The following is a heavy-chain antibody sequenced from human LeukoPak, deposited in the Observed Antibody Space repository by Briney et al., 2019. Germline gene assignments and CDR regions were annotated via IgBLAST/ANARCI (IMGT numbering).Heavy chain of an antibody. CDR1: GFTFSNYG. CDR3: AKVLAVTSYGAKSVFDH. D-gene: IGHD4-23*01. J-gene: IGHJ4*02. CDR2: IWYDGSNK. Sequence: PGGSLRLSCAASGFTFSNYGMHWDRQAPGKGLEWVAFIWYDGSNKYYADSVKGRFTISRDNSKNTVYLQMNSLRAEDTAVYYCAKVLAVTSYGAKSVFDHWGQGTLVTVSS. V-gene: IGHV3-30*02.